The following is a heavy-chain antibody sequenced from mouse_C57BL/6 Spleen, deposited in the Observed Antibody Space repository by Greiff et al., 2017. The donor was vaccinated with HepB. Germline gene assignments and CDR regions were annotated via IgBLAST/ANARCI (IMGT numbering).Heavy chain of an antibody. Sequence: DVHLVESGGGLVKPGGSLKLSCAASGFTFSSYTMSWVRQTPEKRLEWVATISGGGGNTYYPDSVKGRFTISRDNAKNTLYLQMSSLRSEDTALYYCARQGYGSSYGYFDYWGQGTTLTVSS. V-gene: IGHV5-9*01. CDR2: ISGGGGNT. D-gene: IGHD1-1*01. CDR1: GFTFSSYT. CDR3: ARQGYGSSYGYFDY. J-gene: IGHJ2*01.